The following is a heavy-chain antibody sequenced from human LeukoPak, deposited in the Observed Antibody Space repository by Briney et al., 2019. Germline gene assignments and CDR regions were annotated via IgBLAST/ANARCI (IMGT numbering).Heavy chain of an antibody. J-gene: IGHJ4*02. CDR3: ARLSSGYYYSFPDY. D-gene: IGHD3-22*01. V-gene: IGHV5-51*01. CDR1: GYSFTSYW. Sequence: GESLKISCKGSGYSFTSYWIGWVRQMPGKGLEGMGIIYPGDSDTRYSPSFQGQATTSADKSISTAYLQWSSLKASDTAMYYCARLSSGYYYSFPDYWGQGTLVTVSS. CDR2: IYPGDSDT.